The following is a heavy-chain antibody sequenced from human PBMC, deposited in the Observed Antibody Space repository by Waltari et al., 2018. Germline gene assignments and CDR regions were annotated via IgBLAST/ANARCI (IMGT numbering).Heavy chain of an antibody. CDR3: ATRPVGEGDYMDV. V-gene: IGHV3-43D*03. J-gene: IGHJ6*03. D-gene: IGHD1-26*01. CDR2: ISWDGGST. CDR1: GFTFDDYA. Sequence: EVQLVESGGVVVQPGGSLRLSCAASGFTFDDYAMHWVRQAPGKGLEWVSLISWDGGSTYYADSVKGRFTISRDNSKNSLYLQMNSLRAEDTALYYCATRPVGEGDYMDVWGKGTTVTVSS.